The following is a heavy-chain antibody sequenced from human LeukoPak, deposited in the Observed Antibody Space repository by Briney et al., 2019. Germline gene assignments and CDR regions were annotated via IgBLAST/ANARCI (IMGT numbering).Heavy chain of an antibody. CDR2: INPSGTTT. J-gene: IGHJ5*02. CDR1: GYVYTSHW. Sequence: ASVKVSCKASGYVYTSHWMHWVRQAPGQGLEWMGVINPSGTTTVYAQKFQGRVTMTRDTSTSTDYLELRSLRSEDTATYYYARDHSRTEGGTSFWWFDPWGQGTLVIVSS. V-gene: IGHV1-46*01. D-gene: IGHD1-26*01. CDR3: ARDHSRTEGGTSFWWFDP.